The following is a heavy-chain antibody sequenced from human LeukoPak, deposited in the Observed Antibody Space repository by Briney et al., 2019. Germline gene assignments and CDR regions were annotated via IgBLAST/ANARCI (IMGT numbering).Heavy chain of an antibody. CDR2: ISSSGSLI. D-gene: IGHD5/OR15-5a*01. V-gene: IGHV3-21*01. Sequence: PGGSLRLSCTASESSFSSFPMSWVRQAPGRGLEWISSISSSGSLICYADSLKGRFTVSRDNAKNSLYVQMNSLRAEDTAVYYCAKIGVSGQWYFDLWGRGTLVTVSS. CDR3: AKIGVSGQWYFDL. J-gene: IGHJ2*01. CDR1: ESSFSSFP.